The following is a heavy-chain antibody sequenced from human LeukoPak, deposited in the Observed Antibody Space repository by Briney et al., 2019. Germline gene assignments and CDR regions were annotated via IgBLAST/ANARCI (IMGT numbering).Heavy chain of an antibody. V-gene: IGHV4-39*01. CDR1: GGSISSSSYY. CDR2: IYYSGST. J-gene: IGHJ4*02. D-gene: IGHD1-26*01. Sequence: AETLCLTCTVSGGSISSSSYYWGWIRQPPGKGLEWIGSIYYSGSTYYNPSLKSRVTISVDTSKNQFSLKLSSVTAADTAVYYCARLVRWSGSYYGFADYWGQGALVTASS. CDR3: ARLVRWSGSYYGFADY.